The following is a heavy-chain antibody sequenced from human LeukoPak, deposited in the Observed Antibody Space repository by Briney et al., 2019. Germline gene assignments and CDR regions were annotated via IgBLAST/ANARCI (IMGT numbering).Heavy chain of an antibody. V-gene: IGHV3-30*03. CDR1: GFTFSSYW. D-gene: IGHD3-10*01. J-gene: IGHJ4*02. CDR2: TSSDSNVK. Sequence: GGSLRLSCAASGFTFSSYWMTWVRQAPGKGLEWVAVTSSDSNVKLYADSVKGRFTISRDNSRSTLYLQMNSLRPEDTAIYHCAREGYYGSGSPPSLYFDYWGQGTLVTVSS. CDR3: AREGYYGSGSPPSLYFDY.